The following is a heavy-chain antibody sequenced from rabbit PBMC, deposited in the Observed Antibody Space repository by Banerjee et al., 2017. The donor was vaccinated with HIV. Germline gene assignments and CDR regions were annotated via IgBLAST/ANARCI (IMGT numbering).Heavy chain of an antibody. CDR1: GFTLSNYW. V-gene: IGHV1S45*01. Sequence: QEQLEESGGDLVKPGASLTLTCNASGFTLSNYWMCWVRQAPGKGLEWIACIYTGDGNTHYASWAKGRFTISKTSSTVDLKMTSLTVADTATYFCARGGGGYAGYGHGDDAFDPWGPGTLVTVS. D-gene: IGHD7-1*01. J-gene: IGHJ2*01. CDR2: IYTGDGNT. CDR3: ARGGGGYAGYGHGDDAFDP.